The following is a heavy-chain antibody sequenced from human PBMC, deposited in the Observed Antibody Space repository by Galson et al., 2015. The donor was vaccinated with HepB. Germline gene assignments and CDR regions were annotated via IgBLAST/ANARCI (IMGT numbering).Heavy chain of an antibody. CDR1: GGSFSGYY. J-gene: IGHJ4*02. CDR2: INHSGST. V-gene: IGHV4-34*01. Sequence: SETLSLTCAVYGGSFSGYYWSWIRQPPGKGLEWIGEINHSGSTYYNPSLKSRVTISVDRSKNQFSLKLSSVTAADTAVYYCARETNDTFDYWGQGTLVTVSS. D-gene: IGHD3-22*01. CDR3: ARETNDTFDY.